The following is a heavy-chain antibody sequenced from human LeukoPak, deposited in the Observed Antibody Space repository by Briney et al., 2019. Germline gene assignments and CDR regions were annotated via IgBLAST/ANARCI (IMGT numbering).Heavy chain of an antibody. CDR1: GGTFSSYA. CDR2: IIPIFGTA. J-gene: IGHJ4*02. Sequence: ASVKVSCKASGGTFSSYAISWVRQAPGQGLEWMGRIIPIFGTANYAQKFQGRVTITTDESTSTAYMELSSLRSEDTVVYYCARDPGNYGGFDYWGQGTLVTVSS. D-gene: IGHD1-7*01. CDR3: ARDPGNYGGFDY. V-gene: IGHV1-69*05.